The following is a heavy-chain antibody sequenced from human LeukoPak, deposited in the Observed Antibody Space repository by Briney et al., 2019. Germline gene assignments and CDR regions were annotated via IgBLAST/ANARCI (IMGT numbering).Heavy chain of an antibody. Sequence: SETLSLTCTVSAGSFSSGDYYWSWIRQPPGKGLEWIGYIYYSGSTYYNPSLKSRVTISVDTSKNQFSLKLSSVTAADTAVYYCARGIYCSSTSCYPYYYYGMDVWGKGTTVTVSS. D-gene: IGHD2-2*01. CDR2: IYYSGST. J-gene: IGHJ6*04. CDR1: AGSFSSGDYY. V-gene: IGHV4-30-4*01. CDR3: ARGIYCSSTSCYPYYYYGMDV.